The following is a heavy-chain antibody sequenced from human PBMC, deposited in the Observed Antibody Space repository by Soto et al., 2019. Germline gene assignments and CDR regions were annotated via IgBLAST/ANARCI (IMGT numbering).Heavy chain of an antibody. CDR1: GFTFSSYW. J-gene: IGHJ4*02. CDR2: IKQDGSEK. D-gene: IGHD3-22*01. CDR3: ARTLLARDLAWAVILAYFHY. Sequence: GGSLRLSCAASGFTFSSYWMSWVRQAPGKGLEWVANIKQDGSEKYYVDSVKGRFTISRDNAKNSLYLQMNSLRAEDTAVYYCARTLLARDLAWAVILAYFHYWGQGTLVTVSS. V-gene: IGHV3-7*01.